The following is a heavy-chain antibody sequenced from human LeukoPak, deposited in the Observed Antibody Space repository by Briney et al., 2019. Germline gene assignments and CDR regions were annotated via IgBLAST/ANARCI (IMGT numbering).Heavy chain of an antibody. CDR3: ATERGNGNFDY. CDR1: GGTFSSYA. J-gene: IGHJ4*02. V-gene: IGHV1-69*06. CDR2: IIPIFGTA. Sequence: SVKVSCKASGGTFSSYAISWVRQAPGQGLEWMGGIIPIFGTANYAQMFQGRVTMTEDTSTDTAYMELSSLRSEDTAVYYCATERGNGNFDYWGQGTLVTVSS. D-gene: IGHD1-26*01.